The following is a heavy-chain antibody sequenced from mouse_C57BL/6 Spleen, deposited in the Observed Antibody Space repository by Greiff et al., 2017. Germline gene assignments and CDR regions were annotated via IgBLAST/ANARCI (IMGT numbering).Heavy chain of an antibody. CDR3: ARDYYGSSYGWYFDV. CDR1: GYTFTSYW. V-gene: IGHV1-64*01. Sequence: QVHVKQSGAELVKPGASVKLSCKASGYTFTSYWMHWVKQRPGQGLEWIGMIHPNSGSTNYNEKFKSKATLTVDKSSSTAYMQLSSLTSEDSAVYYCARDYYGSSYGWYFDVWGTGTTVTVSS. CDR2: IHPNSGST. D-gene: IGHD1-1*01. J-gene: IGHJ1*03.